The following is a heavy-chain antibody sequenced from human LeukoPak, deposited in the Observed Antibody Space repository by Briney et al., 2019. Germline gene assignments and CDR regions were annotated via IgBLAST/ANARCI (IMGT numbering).Heavy chain of an antibody. CDR2: INCGDGYT. V-gene: IGHV1-46*01. CDR3: ARDRGGSYSIDY. J-gene: IGHJ4*02. Sequence: ASVRVPCKASGYTLTSSHAHWVRQAPGQGLEWMGIINCGDGYTNYAQKFQGRVSVTSDTSTSTIYMELSSLRAEDTAIYYCARDRGGSYSIDYWSQGTLVTVSS. D-gene: IGHD1-26*01. CDR1: GYTLTSSH.